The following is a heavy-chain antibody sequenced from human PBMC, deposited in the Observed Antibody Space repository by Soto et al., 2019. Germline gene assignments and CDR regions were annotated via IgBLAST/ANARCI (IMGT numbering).Heavy chain of an antibody. D-gene: IGHD2-2*01. CDR2: IGSSSNYI. CDR1: GFTFTTYS. Sequence: PGGSLRLSCAASGFTFTTYSLTWVRQAPGKGLEWVASIGSSSNYIYYADSVKGRFTISRDNAKNSLFRQMNSLRAEDTAVYYCATLTYCSSASCPNYYYVMDVWGQGTTVTVSS. J-gene: IGHJ6*02. CDR3: ATLTYCSSASCPNYYYVMDV. V-gene: IGHV3-21*06.